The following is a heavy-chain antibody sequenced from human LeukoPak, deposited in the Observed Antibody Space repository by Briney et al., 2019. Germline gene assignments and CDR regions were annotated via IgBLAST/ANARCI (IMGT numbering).Heavy chain of an antibody. Sequence: SQALSLTCAIPGDRASSNNGASNWIRQSPSRVLGWQGTTHYMFKWYNDYAESMKGRITISPHTSKSQFSLQLNSVPPEDTAVYYCARDVGTSGWYTFDYWGQGTLVTVSS. V-gene: IGHV6-1*01. CDR2: THYMFKWYN. CDR3: ARDVGTSGWYTFDY. CDR1: GDRASSNNGA. D-gene: IGHD6-19*01. J-gene: IGHJ4*02.